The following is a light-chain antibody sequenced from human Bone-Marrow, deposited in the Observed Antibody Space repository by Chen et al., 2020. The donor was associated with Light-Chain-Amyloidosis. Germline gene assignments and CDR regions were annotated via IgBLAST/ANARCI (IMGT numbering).Light chain of an antibody. CDR3: QVRDRGRDRPV. V-gene: IGLV3-21*02. Sequence: SYVLTQPSSVSVAPGQTATIACGGNNIGSTSVHWYQQTPGQAPLLVVYDDSDRPSGIPERLSGSNTVNTATLTSSRVEAGDEADYYCQVRDRGRDRPVFGGGTKLTVL. J-gene: IGLJ3*02. CDR1: NIGSTS. CDR2: DDS.